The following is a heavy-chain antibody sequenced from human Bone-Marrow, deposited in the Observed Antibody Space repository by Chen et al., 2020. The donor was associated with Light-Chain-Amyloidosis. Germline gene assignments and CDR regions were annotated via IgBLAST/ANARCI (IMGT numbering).Heavy chain of an antibody. V-gene: IGHV5-51*01. J-gene: IGHJ4*02. CDR2: IYPDDSEA. Sequence: EVQLEQSGPEVKKPGESLKISCKGSGYTFPNYWIGWVRQMPGKGLEWKGVIYPDDSEALYSPSFEGQVTSSADKSITTAYLQWRSLKASDTAMYYCARRRDGYNFDYWGQGTLVTVSS. CDR3: ARRRDGYNFDY. D-gene: IGHD5-12*01. CDR1: GYTFPNYW.